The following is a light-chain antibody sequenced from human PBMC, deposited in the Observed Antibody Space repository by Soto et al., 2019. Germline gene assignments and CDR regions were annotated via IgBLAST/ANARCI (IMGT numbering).Light chain of an antibody. J-gene: IGKJ2*01. CDR3: QQRYHWPPFT. Sequence: EIVLTQSPTTLSLSPGERATLSCRASESVSDYLAWYQQKPGQAPRLLIYDASNRATGIPVRFSGSGSGTDFTLTISSLEPEDSAAYYCQQRYHWPPFTFGQGTKVEIK. CDR2: DAS. CDR1: ESVSDY. V-gene: IGKV3-11*01.